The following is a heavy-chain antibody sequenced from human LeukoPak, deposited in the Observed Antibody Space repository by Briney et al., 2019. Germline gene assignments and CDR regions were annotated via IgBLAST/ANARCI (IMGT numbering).Heavy chain of an antibody. D-gene: IGHD6-19*01. J-gene: IGHJ3*02. CDR3: ARAAQWLGAFDI. CDR1: GFTFSSYS. Sequence: PGGSLRLSCAASGFTFSSYSMNWVRQAPGKGLEWVSSISSSSSYIYYADSVKGRFTISRDNAKNSLYLQMNRLRAEDTAVYYCARAAQWLGAFDIWGQGTMVTVSS. CDR2: ISSSSSYI. V-gene: IGHV3-21*01.